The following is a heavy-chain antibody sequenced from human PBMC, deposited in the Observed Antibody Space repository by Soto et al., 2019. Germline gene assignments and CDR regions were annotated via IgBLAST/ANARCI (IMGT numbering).Heavy chain of an antibody. D-gene: IGHD3-10*01. J-gene: IGHJ6*02. CDR3: SNAITRGDHLYGMDG. CDR2: IGRRSDI. Sequence: RGSLRLSGEASGFSFSTYSMHWVRQAPGKGLEWVSSIGRRSDIYYADSVKGRFTISRDXXXNXXSXXMXXLXAEDTAVYYCSNAITRGDHLYGMDGWGQGTTVTVSS. V-gene: IGHV3-21*01. CDR1: GFSFSTYS.